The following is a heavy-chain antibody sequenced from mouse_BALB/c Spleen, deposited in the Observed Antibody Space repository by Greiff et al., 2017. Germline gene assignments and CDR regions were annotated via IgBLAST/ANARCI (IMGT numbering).Heavy chain of an antibody. CDR2: INPSNGGT. Sequence: VQLQQSGAELVKPGASVKLSCKASGYTFTSYYMYWVKQRPGQGLEWIGEINPSNGGTNFNEEFKSKATLTVDKSSSTAYMQLSSLTSEDSAVYYCTRLGGYAMDYWGQGTSVTVSS. V-gene: IGHV1S81*02. J-gene: IGHJ4*01. CDR1: GYTFTSYY. CDR3: TRLGGYAMDY.